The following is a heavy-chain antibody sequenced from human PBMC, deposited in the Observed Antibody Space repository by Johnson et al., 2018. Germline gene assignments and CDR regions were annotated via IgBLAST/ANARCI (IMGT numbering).Heavy chain of an antibody. CDR2: IWYDGTNK. CDR1: RFTFNSYG. CDR3: ARGFGNFYYVMDV. J-gene: IGHJ6*02. D-gene: IGHD3-16*01. V-gene: IGHV3-33*01. Sequence: QVQLVQSGGGVVQPGRYLRLSCAASRFTFNSYGMHWVRQAPGKGLEWVAVIWYDGTNKYYKDSEEDRFTISRDNSKNTLYLQMKSLRAEDTAVYYWARGFGNFYYVMDVWGQGTTVTVSS.